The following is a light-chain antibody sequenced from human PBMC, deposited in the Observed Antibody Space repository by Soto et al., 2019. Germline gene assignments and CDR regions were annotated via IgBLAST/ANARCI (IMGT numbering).Light chain of an antibody. CDR1: SSDIGRFNF. CDR2: EVT. CDR3: SPYTGSRDPYV. Sequence: QSVLTQPPSASGSPGQSVTISCTGTSSDIGRFNFVSWYQQHPGKAPKLLIYEVTKRPSGVPDRFSGSKSGNAASLTVSGLQGEDEADYFCSPYTGSRDPYVFGTGTKVTVL. V-gene: IGLV2-8*01. J-gene: IGLJ1*01.